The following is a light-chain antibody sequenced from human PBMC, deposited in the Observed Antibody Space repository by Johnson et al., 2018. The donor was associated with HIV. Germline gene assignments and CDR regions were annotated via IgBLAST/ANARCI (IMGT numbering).Light chain of an antibody. Sequence: QSVLTQPPSVSAAPGQKVTISCSGRSSNIGNNYVSWYQQLPGTAPKLLIYDNNKRPSGIPDRFSGSKSGTSATLGITGLQTGYEADYYCGTWDSRLRTGFFGTGTKVTVL. CDR1: SSNIGNNY. V-gene: IGLV1-51*01. CDR2: DNN. J-gene: IGLJ1*01. CDR3: GTWDSRLRTGF.